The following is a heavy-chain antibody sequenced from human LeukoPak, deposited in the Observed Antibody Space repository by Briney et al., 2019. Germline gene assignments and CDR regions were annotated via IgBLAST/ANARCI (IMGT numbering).Heavy chain of an antibody. J-gene: IGHJ4*02. CDR3: ARGSGIGIVLVVAARAHFDY. D-gene: IGHD2-15*01. CDR1: GGSFSGYY. Sequence: SETLSLTCAVYGGSFSGYYWSWIRQPPGKGLEWIGEINHSGSTNYNPSLKSRVTISVDTSKNQFSLKLSSVTAADTAVYYCARGSGIGIVLVVAARAHFDYWGQGTLVTVSS. V-gene: IGHV4-34*01. CDR2: INHSGST.